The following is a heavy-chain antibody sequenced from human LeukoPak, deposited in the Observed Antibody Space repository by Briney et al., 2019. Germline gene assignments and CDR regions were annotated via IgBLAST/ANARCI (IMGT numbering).Heavy chain of an antibody. CDR3: AKEQAAAGEGYYFDY. CDR2: ISGSGGST. J-gene: IGHJ4*02. Sequence: GGSLRLSCAASGFTFSSHALSWVRQAPGKGLEWVSAISGSGGSTYYADSVKGRFTISRDNSKNTLYLQMNSLRAEDTAVYYCAKEQAAAGEGYYFDYWGQGTLVTVSS. V-gene: IGHV3-23*01. CDR1: GFTFSSHA. D-gene: IGHD6-13*01.